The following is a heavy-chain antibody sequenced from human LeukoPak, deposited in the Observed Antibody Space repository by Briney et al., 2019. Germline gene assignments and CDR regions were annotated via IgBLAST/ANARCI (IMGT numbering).Heavy chain of an antibody. D-gene: IGHD3-9*01. Sequence: GGSLRLSCAASGFTFSSYWMHWVRQAPGKGLEWVSGISWNSGSIGYADSVKGRFTISRDNAKNSLYLQMNSLRAEDTALYYCAKKGHYDILTGYHPFDYWGQGTLVTVSS. CDR3: AKKGHYDILTGYHPFDY. J-gene: IGHJ4*02. CDR2: ISWNSGSI. V-gene: IGHV3-9*01. CDR1: GFTFSSYW.